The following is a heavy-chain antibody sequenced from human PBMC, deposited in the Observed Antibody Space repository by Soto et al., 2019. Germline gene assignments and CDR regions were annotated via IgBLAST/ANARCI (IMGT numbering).Heavy chain of an antibody. CDR2: INPSGGST. V-gene: IGHV1-46*01. Sequence: ASVKVSCKASGYTFTSYYMHGVRQAPGQGLEWMGIINPSGGSTSYAQKFQGRVTMTRDTSTSTVYMELSSLRSEDTAVYYCARDLPPSIAAAGKGAFDIWGQGTMLTVSS. CDR1: GYTFTSYY. J-gene: IGHJ3*02. CDR3: ARDLPPSIAAAGKGAFDI. D-gene: IGHD6-13*01.